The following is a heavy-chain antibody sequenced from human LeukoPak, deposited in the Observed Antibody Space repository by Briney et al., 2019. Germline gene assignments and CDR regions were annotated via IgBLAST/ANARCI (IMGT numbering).Heavy chain of an antibody. CDR2: ISSSSSYI. Sequence: GGSLRLSCAASGFTFRSYSMNWVREAPGPGLEWVSSISSSSSYIYYAASVKGRFTISRDNPKNSLYLQMNSLRAEDTAVYYCARDLCECRYSYGYNNWFDPWGQGTLVTVSS. D-gene: IGHD5-18*01. J-gene: IGHJ5*02. CDR3: ARDLCECRYSYGYNNWFDP. CDR1: GFTFRSYS. V-gene: IGHV3-21*01.